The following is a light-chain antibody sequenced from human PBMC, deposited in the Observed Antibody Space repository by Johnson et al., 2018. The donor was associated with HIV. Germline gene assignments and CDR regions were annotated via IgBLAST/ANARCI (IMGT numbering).Light chain of an antibody. J-gene: IGLJ1*01. V-gene: IGLV1-51*01. CDR3: GAWDSSLSAYV. CDR2: DNN. CDR1: SPNIGNSY. Sequence: SALTQPPSVSAAPGQKVTISCSGSSPNIGNSYVSWYQQLPGTAPKLLIYDNNKRPSGIPDRFSGPKSGTSATLAITGLQTGDGADYYCGAWDSSLSAYVFGTGTQVTV.